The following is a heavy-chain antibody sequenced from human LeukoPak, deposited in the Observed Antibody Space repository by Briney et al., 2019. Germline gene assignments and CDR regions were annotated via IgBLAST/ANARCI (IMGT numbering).Heavy chain of an antibody. D-gene: IGHD1-26*01. CDR2: ISTYSGTT. Sequence: GASVKVSCKASGYTFSNSGISWVRQAPGQGLEWTGWISTYSGTTNYAHNLQGRLTMTTDTSTSTAYMELRNLKSDDTAVYYCARSGGYYFYMDVWGKGTTVTVSS. CDR1: GYTFSNSG. V-gene: IGHV1-18*01. J-gene: IGHJ6*03. CDR3: ARSGGYYFYMDV.